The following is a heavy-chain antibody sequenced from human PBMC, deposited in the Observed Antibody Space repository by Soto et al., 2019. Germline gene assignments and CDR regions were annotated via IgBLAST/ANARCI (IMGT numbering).Heavy chain of an antibody. CDR1: GGSISSNSYY. Sequence: PSETLSLTCTVSGGSISSNSYYWGWIRQPPGKGLEWIGYIYYSGSTYYNPSLKSRVTISVDTSKNQFSLKLSSVTAADTAVYYCARDLWGYCGTDCYPLDVWGQGTTVTVSS. V-gene: IGHV4-30-4*08. CDR2: IYYSGST. J-gene: IGHJ6*02. CDR3: ARDLWGYCGTDCYPLDV. D-gene: IGHD2-21*02.